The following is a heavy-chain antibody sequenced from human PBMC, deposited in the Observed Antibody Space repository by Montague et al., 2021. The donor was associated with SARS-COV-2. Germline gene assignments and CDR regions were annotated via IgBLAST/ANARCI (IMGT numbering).Heavy chain of an antibody. CDR2: ISSSSYI. V-gene: IGHV3-21*01. CDR1: GFTFSSYS. Sequence: SLRLSCAASGFTFSSYSMNWVRQAPGKGLEWVSSISSSSYIYYAAPVMGRFTISRDNAKNSLYLQMNSLRAEDTAVYYCARDLGYDYVWGSYRHLDNWGQGTLVTVSS. D-gene: IGHD3-16*02. CDR3: ARDLGYDYVWGSYRHLDN. J-gene: IGHJ4*02.